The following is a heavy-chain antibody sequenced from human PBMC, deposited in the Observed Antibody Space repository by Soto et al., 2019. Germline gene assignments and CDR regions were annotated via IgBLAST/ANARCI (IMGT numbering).Heavy chain of an antibody. V-gene: IGHV1-3*01. D-gene: IGHD1-26*01. CDR1: GYTFTSYA. J-gene: IGHJ3*02. CDR3: ARDRDSGRYFTAFDI. CDR2: MNPDNGNT. Sequence: TSVKVSCKASGYTFTSYAVHWVRQVPGQRLEWMGWMNPDNGNTKSSQRFQDRVTITRDTSASTAYMELSSLRSEDTAVYFCARDRDSGRYFTAFDIWGQGTMVT.